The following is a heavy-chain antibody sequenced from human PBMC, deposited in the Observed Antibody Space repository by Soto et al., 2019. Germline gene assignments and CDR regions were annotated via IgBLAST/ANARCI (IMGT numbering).Heavy chain of an antibody. D-gene: IGHD1-20*01. V-gene: IGHV4-39*01. CDR3: ATSQKGYNWNYFDH. CDR1: GASISGSYYY. Sequence: SETLSLTCAVSGASISGSYYYWAWLRQSPGKGPEWIGSVFYTGLTSYNPSLESRVSVSVDTSKSQFSLKLSAVTAADTAVYYCATSQKGYNWNYFDHWGQGALVTVSS. CDR2: VFYTGLT. J-gene: IGHJ4*02.